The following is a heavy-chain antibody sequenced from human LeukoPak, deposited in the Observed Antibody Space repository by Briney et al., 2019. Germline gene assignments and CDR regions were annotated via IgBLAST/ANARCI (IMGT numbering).Heavy chain of an antibody. CDR3: ARVKGGWFDP. D-gene: IGHD3-16*01. CDR1: GGAISSFY. CDR2: IYYSGST. Sequence: PSGTLFLPRPVSGGAISSFYWGLIREPPGKGLEWIGYIYYSGSTNYNPSLKSRVTISVDTSKNQFSLKLSSVTAADTAVYYCARVKGGWFDPWGQGTLVTVSS. J-gene: IGHJ5*02. V-gene: IGHV4-59*01.